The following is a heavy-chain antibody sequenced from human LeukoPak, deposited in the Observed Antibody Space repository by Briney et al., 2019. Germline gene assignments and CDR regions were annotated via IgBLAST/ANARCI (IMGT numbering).Heavy chain of an antibody. CDR2: ISSSGSTI. CDR1: GFTFSSYE. J-gene: IGHJ3*02. Sequence: GGSLRLSCAASGFTFSSYEMNWVRQAPGKGLEWVSYISSSGSTIYYADSVKGRFTIPRDNAKNSLYLQMNSLRAEDTAVYSCARDLIIWGASLLGAFDIWGQGTMVTVSS. V-gene: IGHV3-48*03. D-gene: IGHD3-16*01. CDR3: ARDLIIWGASLLGAFDI.